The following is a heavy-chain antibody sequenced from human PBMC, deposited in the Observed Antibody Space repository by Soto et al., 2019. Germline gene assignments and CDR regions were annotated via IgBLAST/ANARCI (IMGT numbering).Heavy chain of an antibody. D-gene: IGHD2-15*01. V-gene: IGHV3-48*01. CDR2: ISSSSSTI. Sequence: EVQLVESGGDLVQPGGSLRLSCAASGFTFSSYSMNWVRQAPGKGLEWVSYISSSSSTIYYADSVKGRFTISRDNAKNSLYLQMNILRAEDTAVYYCARDKGRSPLDYWGQGTLVTVSS. CDR1: GFTFSSYS. J-gene: IGHJ4*02. CDR3: ARDKGRSPLDY.